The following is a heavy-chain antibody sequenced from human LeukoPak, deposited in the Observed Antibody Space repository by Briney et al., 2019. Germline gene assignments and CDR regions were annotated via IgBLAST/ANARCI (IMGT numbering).Heavy chain of an antibody. Sequence: SETLSLTCAVYIGSFSGYYWSWIRQTPGKGLEWIGGINHSGSTYYNPSLESRVTISVDPSKNQFSLNLQSVTAADTAVYYCARGVTSALSYYDGMDVWGRGTTVTVSS. CDR3: ARGVTSALSYYDGMDV. CDR2: INHSGST. V-gene: IGHV4-34*01. J-gene: IGHJ6*02. CDR1: IGSFSGYY. D-gene: IGHD2/OR15-2a*01.